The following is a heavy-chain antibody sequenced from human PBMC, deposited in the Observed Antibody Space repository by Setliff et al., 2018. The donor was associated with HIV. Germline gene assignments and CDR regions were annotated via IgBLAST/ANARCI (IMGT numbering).Heavy chain of an antibody. D-gene: IGHD2-21*02. CDR3: ARGIVVVTAIFAPFFDY. CDR1: GGSISSYY. CDR2: IYYSGST. Sequence: ETLSLTCTVSGGSISSYYWSWIRQPPGKGLEWIGYIYYSGSTNYNPSLKSRVTISVDTSKNQFSLKLSSVTAADTAVYYCARGIVVVTAIFAPFFDYWGQGTLVTVSS. J-gene: IGHJ4*02. V-gene: IGHV4-59*01.